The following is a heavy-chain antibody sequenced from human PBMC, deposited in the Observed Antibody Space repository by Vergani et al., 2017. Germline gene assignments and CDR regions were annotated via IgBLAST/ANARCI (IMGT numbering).Heavy chain of an antibody. J-gene: IGHJ3*02. CDR3: AHRLSRYSSGWYGDAFDI. D-gene: IGHD6-19*01. V-gene: IGHV2-5*02. Sequence: QITLKESGPTLVKPTQTLTLTCTFSGFSLSTSGVGVGWIRQPPGKALEWLALIYWDDDKRYSPSLKSRLTITKDTSKNQVVLTMTNMDPLDTATYYCAHRLSRYSSGWYGDAFDIWGQGTMVTVSS. CDR2: IYWDDDK. CDR1: GFSLSTSGVG.